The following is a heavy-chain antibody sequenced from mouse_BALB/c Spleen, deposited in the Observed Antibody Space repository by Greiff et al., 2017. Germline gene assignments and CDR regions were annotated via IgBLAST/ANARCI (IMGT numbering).Heavy chain of an antibody. J-gene: IGHJ3*01. CDR2: INPSSGYT. CDR1: GYTFTSYT. V-gene: IGHV1-4*02. D-gene: IGHD1-1*01. CDR3: ARGAYYDSPWFAY. Sequence: QVQLQQSAAELARPGASVKMSCTASGYTFTSYTMHWVKQRPGQGLEWIGYINPSSGYTEYNQKFKDKTTLTADKSSSTAYMQMSSLTSEDSAVYYCARGAYYDSPWFAYWGQGTLVTVSA.